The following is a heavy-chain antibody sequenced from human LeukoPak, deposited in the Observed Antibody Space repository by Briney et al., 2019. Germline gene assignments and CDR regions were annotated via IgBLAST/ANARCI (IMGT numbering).Heavy chain of an antibody. CDR2: ISGNAAIT. Sequence: GGSLRLSCAASGFTFNNYGMNWVRRAPGKGLEWLSAISGNAAITNYADSVKGRFFISRDNSRNTLYLEMSSLRADDAAADYCANSRLTAAVTAACESWGQGTLVIVSS. CDR3: ANSRLTAAVTAACES. V-gene: IGHV3-23*01. D-gene: IGHD2-21*02. J-gene: IGHJ5*02. CDR1: GFTFNNYG.